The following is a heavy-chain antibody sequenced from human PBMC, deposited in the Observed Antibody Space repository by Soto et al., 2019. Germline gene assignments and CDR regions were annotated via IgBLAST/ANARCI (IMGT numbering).Heavy chain of an antibody. CDR1: GGSISSSNW. Sequence: QVQLQESGPGLVKPSGTLSLTCAVSGGSISSSNWWSWVRQPPGKGLEWIGEIYHSGSTNFNPSLKSRVTISVDKSKNQFSLKLSSVTAADTAVYYCARVLIGPLGDYVWGSYRQDAFDIWGQGTMVTVSS. J-gene: IGHJ3*02. D-gene: IGHD3-16*02. CDR2: IYHSGST. V-gene: IGHV4-4*02. CDR3: ARVLIGPLGDYVWGSYRQDAFDI.